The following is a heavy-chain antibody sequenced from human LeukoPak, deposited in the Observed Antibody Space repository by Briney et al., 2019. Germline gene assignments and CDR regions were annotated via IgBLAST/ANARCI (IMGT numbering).Heavy chain of an antibody. Sequence: SETLSLTCTVSGGSISGSSYYWGWIRQPPGKGLEWIGSIYYSGSTYYNPSLKSRVTISVDTSKNQFSLKLSSVTAADTAVYYCARLGSSPTIDYWGQGTLVTVSS. CDR1: GGSISGSSYY. V-gene: IGHV4-39*01. J-gene: IGHJ4*02. CDR2: IYYSGST. CDR3: ARLGSSPTIDY. D-gene: IGHD6-13*01.